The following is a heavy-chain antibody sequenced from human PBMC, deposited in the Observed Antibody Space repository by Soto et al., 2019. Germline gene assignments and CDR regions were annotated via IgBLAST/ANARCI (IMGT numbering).Heavy chain of an antibody. CDR1: GGTFSSYT. D-gene: IGHD4-17*01. CDR3: AEGNYGDGGDY. V-gene: IGHV1-69*02. Sequence: QVQLVQSGAEVKKPGSSVKVSCKASGGTFSSYTISWVRQAPGQGLEWMGRIIPILGIANYAQKFQGRVTITEDKSTSTAYMELSSLRSEDTAVYYCAEGNYGDGGDYWGQGTLVTVSS. J-gene: IGHJ4*02. CDR2: IIPILGIA.